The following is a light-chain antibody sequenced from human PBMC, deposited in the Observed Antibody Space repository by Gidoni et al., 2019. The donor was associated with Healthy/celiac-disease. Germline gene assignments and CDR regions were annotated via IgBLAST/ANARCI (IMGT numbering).Light chain of an antibody. Sequence: DLQMTQSPSSLSASVGDRVTITCQASQSISSYLNWYQQKPGKAPKLLIYASSSLQSGVPSRFSGSGSGTDFTLTISSLQPEDFATYYCQQSYSTLSITFGQGTRLEIK. CDR2: ASS. V-gene: IGKV1-39*01. J-gene: IGKJ5*01. CDR3: QQSYSTLSIT. CDR1: QSISSY.